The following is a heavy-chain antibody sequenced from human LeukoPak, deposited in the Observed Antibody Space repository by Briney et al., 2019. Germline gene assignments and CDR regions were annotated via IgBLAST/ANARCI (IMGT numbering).Heavy chain of an antibody. CDR3: SKGPYDFDF. V-gene: IGHV3-49*03. D-gene: IGHD4-17*01. Sequence: GGSLRLSCTTSGFTFGDYAVSWFRQAPGKGLEWVSFIRSKTYGGTTEYAASVKGRFTISRDDSRSIAYLQMNSLKTEDTAVYYCSKGPYDFDFWGQGTLVTASS. CDR1: GFTFGDYA. CDR2: IRSKTYGGTT. J-gene: IGHJ4*02.